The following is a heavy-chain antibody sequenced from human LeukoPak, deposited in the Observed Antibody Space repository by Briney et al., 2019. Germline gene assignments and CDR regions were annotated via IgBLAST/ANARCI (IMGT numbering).Heavy chain of an antibody. CDR1: GFTFNTYS. CDR3: ARSAGTGGPYYFDY. D-gene: IGHD3/OR15-3a*01. Sequence: GGSLRLSCAASGFTFNTYSMNWVRRAPGKGLEWVSSISGLSTYIYYPDSMKGRFTISRDNAKNSLFLQVSSLRAEDTAVYFCARSAGTGGPYYFDYWGQGSLVTVSS. V-gene: IGHV3-21*04. J-gene: IGHJ4*02. CDR2: ISGLSTYI.